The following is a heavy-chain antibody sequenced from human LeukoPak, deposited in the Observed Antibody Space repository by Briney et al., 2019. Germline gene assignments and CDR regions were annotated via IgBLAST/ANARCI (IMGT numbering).Heavy chain of an antibody. J-gene: IGHJ4*02. Sequence: ASVKVSCKASGYTFTRYGISWVRQAPGHGLEWMGWISAYNGNRNYVQKLQGRVTMTTDTSTNTAYMELRSLRSDDTAVYYCARGSSYGFSMGYWGQRTLVTVSS. V-gene: IGHV1-18*01. CDR3: ARGSSYGFSMGY. CDR1: GYTFTRYG. CDR2: ISAYNGNR. D-gene: IGHD5-18*01.